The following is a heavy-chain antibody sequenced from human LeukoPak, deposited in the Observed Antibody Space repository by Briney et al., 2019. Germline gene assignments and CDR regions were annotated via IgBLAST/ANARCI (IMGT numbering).Heavy chain of an antibody. D-gene: IGHD1-1*01. CDR1: GFIFSSYS. Sequence: QPGGSLRLSCAASGFIFSSYSMNWARQPPGKGREWISYISGGGGNIHYADSVEGRFTISRDNAKNSVYLQMNSLRAEDSAVYYCARDFNWAFDFWGQGILVTVSS. V-gene: IGHV3-48*01. J-gene: IGHJ4*02. CDR2: ISGGGGNI. CDR3: ARDFNWAFDF.